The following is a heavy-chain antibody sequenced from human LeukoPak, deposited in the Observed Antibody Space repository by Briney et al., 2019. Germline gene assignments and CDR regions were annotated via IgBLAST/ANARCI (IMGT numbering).Heavy chain of an antibody. CDR2: TYYSGST. CDR3: ARGGRYCSSTSCYGNWFDP. D-gene: IGHD2-2*01. Sequence: SETLSLTCTVSGGSISSGGYYWSWIRQHPGKGLEWIGYTYYSGSTYYNPSLKSRVTISVDTSKNQFSLKLSSVTAADTAVYYCARGGRYCSSTSCYGNWFDPWGQGTLVTVSS. J-gene: IGHJ5*02. V-gene: IGHV4-31*03. CDR1: GGSISSGGYY.